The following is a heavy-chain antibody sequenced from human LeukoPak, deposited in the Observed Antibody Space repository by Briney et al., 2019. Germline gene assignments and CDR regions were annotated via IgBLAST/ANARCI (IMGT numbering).Heavy chain of an antibody. Sequence: SSVKFSCKTSAGTFISYANSRVRQDPAGRGEGLGGIIHIFGRANYAQNFQGRVTISTDASTSPAYMELSSLSAEDTAVYYCASQSRSSGTAGFDYWGEETLVTVS. CDR2: IIHIFGRA. J-gene: IGHJ4*02. CDR3: ASQSRSSGTAGFDY. V-gene: IGHV1-69*05. CDR1: AGTFISYA. D-gene: IGHD1-14*01.